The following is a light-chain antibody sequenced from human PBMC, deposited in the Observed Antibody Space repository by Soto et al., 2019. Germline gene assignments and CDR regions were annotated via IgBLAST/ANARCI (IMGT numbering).Light chain of an antibody. CDR3: QAWDSSTSWV. J-gene: IGLJ2*01. CDR1: KLGDKY. Sequence: SYELTQPPSVSVSPGQTASITCSGDKLGDKYACWYQQRPGQSPVLVIYQDRKRPSGIPERFSGSNSGNTATLTISGTQAMDEADYYCQAWDSSTSWVFGGGTKLTV. V-gene: IGLV3-1*01. CDR2: QDR.